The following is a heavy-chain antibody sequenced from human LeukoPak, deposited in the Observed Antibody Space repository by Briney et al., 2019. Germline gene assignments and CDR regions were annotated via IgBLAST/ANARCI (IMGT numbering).Heavy chain of an antibody. Sequence: GASVKVSCKASGYTFTDYYIHWVRQAPGQGLEWMGWINPNSGASNYQGRVTMTRDTSISTAYMELSRLRSDDTAVYYCARGLIVVVPAAIGYWGQGTLVTVSS. V-gene: IGHV1-2*02. J-gene: IGHJ4*02. D-gene: IGHD2-2*01. CDR3: ARGLIVVVPAAIGY. CDR2: INPNSGAS. CDR1: GYTFTDYY.